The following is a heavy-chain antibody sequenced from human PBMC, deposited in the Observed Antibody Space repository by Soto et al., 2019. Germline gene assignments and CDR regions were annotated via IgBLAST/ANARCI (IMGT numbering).Heavy chain of an antibody. CDR3: ASPFNVIVLVPAVTGPGAFDI. CDR2: ISSSSSTI. CDR1: GFTFSSYS. Sequence: GGSLRLSCAASGFTFSSYSMNWVRQAPGKGLKWVSYISSSSSTIYYADSVKGRFTISRDNAKNSLYLQMNSLRAEDTAVYYCASPFNVIVLVPAVTGPGAFDIWGQGTMVTVSS. J-gene: IGHJ3*02. D-gene: IGHD2-2*01. V-gene: IGHV3-48*01.